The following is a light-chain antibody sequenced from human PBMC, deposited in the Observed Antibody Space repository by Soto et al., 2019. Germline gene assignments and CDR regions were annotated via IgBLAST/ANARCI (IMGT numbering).Light chain of an antibody. CDR3: QQRTSWSRDT. CDR1: HRIDNQ. Sequence: EMVLTQAPATLYFSPGASATLSCRASHRIDNQLGLYQQKPGQAPRLLIYDASNRAAVIPDRFSGSGSGTDFALFISNLEPEDCEVYFCQQRTSWSRDTLGQGTKLDIK. V-gene: IGKV3-11*01. CDR2: DAS. J-gene: IGKJ2*01.